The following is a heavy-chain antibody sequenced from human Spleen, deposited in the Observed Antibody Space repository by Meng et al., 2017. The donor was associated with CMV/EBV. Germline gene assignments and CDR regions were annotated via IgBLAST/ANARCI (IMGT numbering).Heavy chain of an antibody. J-gene: IGHJ4*02. V-gene: IGHV3-66*02. CDR3: AHRYSSSSDIFDY. CDR1: GFTVSSNY. D-gene: IGHD6-6*01. Sequence: GGSLRLSCAASGFTVSSNYMSGVRQAPGKGLEWVSVIYSGGSTYYADSVKGRFTISRDNSKNTLSLQMNRLRAEDTAVYYCAHRYSSSSDIFDYWGQGTLVTVSS. CDR2: IYSGGST.